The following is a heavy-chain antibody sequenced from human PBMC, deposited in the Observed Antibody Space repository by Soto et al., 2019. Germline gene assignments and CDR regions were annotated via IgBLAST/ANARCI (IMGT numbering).Heavy chain of an antibody. CDR2: ISAYNGNT. CDR3: ARNVVVPAAITIYYYYYYMEV. Sequence: ASVKVSCKASGYTFTSYGMSWVRQAPGQGLEWMGWISAYNGNTNYAQKLQGRVTMTTDTSTSTAYMELRSLRSDDTAVYYCARNVVVPAAITIYYYYYYMEVWGKGTTVPVSS. J-gene: IGHJ6*03. CDR1: GYTFTSYG. D-gene: IGHD2-2*01. V-gene: IGHV1-18*01.